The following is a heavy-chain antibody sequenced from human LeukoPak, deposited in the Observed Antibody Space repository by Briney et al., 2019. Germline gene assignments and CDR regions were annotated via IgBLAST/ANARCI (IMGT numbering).Heavy chain of an antibody. J-gene: IGHJ6*03. CDR2: ISWDGGST. D-gene: IGHD4-11*01. CDR3: AKGRSNYENYYYYYYMDV. CDR1: GFTFDDYA. Sequence: GGSLRLSCAASGFTFDDYAMHWVRQAPGKGLEWVSLISWDGGSTYYAHSVKGRFTISRDNSKSSLYLQMNSLRAEDTALYYCAKGRSNYENYYYYYYMDVWGKGTTVTVSS. V-gene: IGHV3-43D*03.